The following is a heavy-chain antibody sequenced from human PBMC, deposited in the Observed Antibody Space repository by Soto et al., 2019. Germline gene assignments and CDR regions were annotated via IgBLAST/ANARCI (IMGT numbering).Heavy chain of an antibody. Sequence: SVKVSCEASGYTFTSYYMHWVRQAPGQGLEWMGIINPSGGSTSYAQKFQGRVTMTRDTSTSTVYMELSSLRAEDTAVYYCAKGLGGGTMIVVVIMDYYYCGMDVWGQGTTVTVSS. CDR1: GYTFTSYY. CDR2: INPSGGST. CDR3: AKGLGGGTMIVVVIMDYYYCGMDV. D-gene: IGHD3-22*01. V-gene: IGHV1-46*01. J-gene: IGHJ6*02.